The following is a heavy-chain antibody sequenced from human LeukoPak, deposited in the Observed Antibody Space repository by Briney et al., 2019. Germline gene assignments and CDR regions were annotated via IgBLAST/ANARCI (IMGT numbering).Heavy chain of an antibody. J-gene: IGHJ4*02. D-gene: IGHD2-2*01. V-gene: IGHV5-51*01. CDR3: ARIGYCSSTSCYWILDY. CDR2: IYPGDSDT. CDR1: GYSFTSYW. Sequence: GASLKISCKGSGYSFTSYWIGWVRQMPGKGLEWMGIIYPGDSDTRYSPSFQGQVTISADKSISTAYLQWSSLKASDTAMYYCARIGYCSSTSCYWILDYWGQGTLVTVSS.